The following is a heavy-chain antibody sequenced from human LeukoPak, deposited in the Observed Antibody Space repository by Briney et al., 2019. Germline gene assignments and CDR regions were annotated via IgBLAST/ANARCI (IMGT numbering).Heavy chain of an antibody. J-gene: IGHJ4*02. Sequence: GESLKISCKGSGYSFTSYWIGWVRQMPGKGLEWMGIINPGDSETKYSPSFQGQVTISADKSTSTAYLQWSSLKASDTAMYYCARQVAVAAWEYWGQGTLVTVSS. CDR2: INPGDSET. CDR3: ARQVAVAAWEY. CDR1: GYSFTSYW. V-gene: IGHV5-51*01. D-gene: IGHD6-19*01.